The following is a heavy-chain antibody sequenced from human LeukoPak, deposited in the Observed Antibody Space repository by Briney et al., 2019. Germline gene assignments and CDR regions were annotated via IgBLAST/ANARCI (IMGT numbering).Heavy chain of an antibody. CDR1: GGSFSGYY. CDR3: ARRDFWSGYQD. V-gene: IGHV4-34*01. Sequence: SETLSLTCAVYGGSFSGYYWSWIRQPPGKGLEWIGETNHSGSTNYNPSLKSRVTISVDTSKNQFSLKLSSVTAADTAVYYCARRDFWSGYQDWGQGTLVTVSS. CDR2: TNHSGST. D-gene: IGHD3-3*01. J-gene: IGHJ4*02.